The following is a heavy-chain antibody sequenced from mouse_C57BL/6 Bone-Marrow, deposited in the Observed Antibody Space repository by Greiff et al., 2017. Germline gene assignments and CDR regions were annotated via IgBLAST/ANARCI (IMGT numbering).Heavy chain of an antibody. CDR1: GFSLTSYG. J-gene: IGHJ1*03. CDR3: ARGYYGSSYWYFDV. D-gene: IGHD1-1*01. V-gene: IGHV2-2*01. CDR2: IWSGGST. Sequence: QVTLKESGPGLVQPSQSLSITCTVSGFSLTSYGVHWVRQSPGKGLEWLGVIWSGGSTDYNAAFISRLSISKDNSKSQVFFKMNSLQADDTAIYYCARGYYGSSYWYFDVWGTGTTVTVSS.